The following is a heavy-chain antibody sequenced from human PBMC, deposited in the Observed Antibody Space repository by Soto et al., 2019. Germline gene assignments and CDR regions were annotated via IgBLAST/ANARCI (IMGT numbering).Heavy chain of an antibody. CDR2: INPSGGST. CDR3: ARGDTGGYFGY. CDR1: GYTFTSYY. D-gene: IGHD3-16*01. Sequence: QVQLVQSGAEVKKPGASVKVSCKASGYTFTSYYMHWVRQAPGQGLEWMGIINPSGGSTSYAQKFEGRVTMTRGTSTGTVYMELSSLRSEDTDVYYCARGDTGGYFGYWGQGTLVTVSS. V-gene: IGHV1-46*01. J-gene: IGHJ4*02.